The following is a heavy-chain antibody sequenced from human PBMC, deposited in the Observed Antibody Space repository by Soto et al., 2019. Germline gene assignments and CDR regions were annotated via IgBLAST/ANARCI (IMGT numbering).Heavy chain of an antibody. V-gene: IGHV1-69*12. D-gene: IGHD2-2*01. Sequence: QVQLVQSGAEVKKPGSSVKVSCKASGGTFSTYTVSWVRQAPGQGLEWMGGIIPIFRTANYAQKFQGRVTVTADESTSXXYMELSSLRSEDTAVYYCARRYCISTSCHYYGMDVWGQGTTVTVSS. CDR3: ARRYCISTSCHYYGMDV. CDR1: GGTFSTYT. J-gene: IGHJ6*02. CDR2: IIPIFRTA.